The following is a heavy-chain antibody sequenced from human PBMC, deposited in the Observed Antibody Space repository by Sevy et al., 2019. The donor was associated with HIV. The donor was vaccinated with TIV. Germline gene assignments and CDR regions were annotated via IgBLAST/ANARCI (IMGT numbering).Heavy chain of an antibody. J-gene: IGHJ4*02. V-gene: IGHV3-7*01. Sequence: GGSLRPSCEVSGFTFSNYWMTWVRQAPGKGLEWVANIKEDGSDKYYGDSVKGRFSISRDNAKNSLYLQMNSLRAEDTAVYYCARDGVEGATDFDYWGQGTLVTVSS. CDR3: ARDGVEGATDFDY. D-gene: IGHD2-15*01. CDR1: GFTFSNYW. CDR2: IKEDGSDK.